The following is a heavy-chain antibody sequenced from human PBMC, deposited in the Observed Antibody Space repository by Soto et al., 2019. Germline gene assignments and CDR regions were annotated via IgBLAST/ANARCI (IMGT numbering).Heavy chain of an antibody. CDR3: AREGGSIGGWFGRKFDS. Sequence: HPGGSLRLSCTASGFSFSPHAMSWVRQAPGKGLEWVSSISSGGTTTFYAASVEGRCTISRDKSKNTLYLQMNSLRADDTAVYYGAREGGSIGGWFGRKFDSWGQGTQVTVSS. CDR1: GFSFSPHA. V-gene: IGHV3-23*01. D-gene: IGHD6-19*01. J-gene: IGHJ4*02. CDR2: ISSGGTTT.